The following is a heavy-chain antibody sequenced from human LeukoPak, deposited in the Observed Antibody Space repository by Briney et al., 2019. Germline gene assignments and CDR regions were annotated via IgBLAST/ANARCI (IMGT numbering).Heavy chain of an antibody. Sequence: ASVKVSCKASRYTFTCFYIHWVRQAPGQGLEWVGWINPNGGTNNAQKFQGRVTMTRDTSISTAYMELSRLRSDDTAVYYCARESNDAGAYDFWGQGTLVTVSS. D-gene: IGHD1-1*01. V-gene: IGHV1-2*02. CDR3: ARESNDAGAYDF. CDR1: RYTFTCFY. J-gene: IGHJ4*02. CDR2: INPNGGT.